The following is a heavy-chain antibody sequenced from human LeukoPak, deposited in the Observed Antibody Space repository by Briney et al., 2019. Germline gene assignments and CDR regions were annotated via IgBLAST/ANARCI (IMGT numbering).Heavy chain of an antibody. CDR3: AKATVTTSGY. J-gene: IGHJ4*02. D-gene: IGHD4-17*01. V-gene: IGHV3-23*01. CDR2: ISGSGGST. Sequence: GGSLRLSCAASGFTFSSYSMNWVRQAPGKGLEWVSAISGSGGSTYYADSVKGRLTISRDNSKNTLYLQMNSLRAEDTAVYYCAKATVTTSGYWGQGTLVTVSS. CDR1: GFTFSSYS.